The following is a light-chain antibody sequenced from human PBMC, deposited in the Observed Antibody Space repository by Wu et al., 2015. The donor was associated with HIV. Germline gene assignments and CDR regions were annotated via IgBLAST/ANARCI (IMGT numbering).Light chain of an antibody. V-gene: IGKV3-11*01. J-gene: IGKJ1*01. CDR3: YFNFT. CDR1: QSVDRY. CDR2: DTS. Sequence: EIVLTQSPATLSLSPGERATVSCRASQSVDRYLAWYQLKPGQAPRLLIYDTSNRATGIPARFSGSGSGTDFTLTISRLGTRRSLFDVRYFNFTF.